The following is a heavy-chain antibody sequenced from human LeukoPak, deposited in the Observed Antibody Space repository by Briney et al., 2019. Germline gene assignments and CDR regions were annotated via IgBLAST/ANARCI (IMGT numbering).Heavy chain of an antibody. CDR1: GYTFTDYY. Sequence: GASVKVSCKTSGYTFTDYYIHWVRQAPGQGPEWMGRIDPKSGGTNYAQKYQVRVAMTRDTSISTVYMELSGLRSDDTAVYYCARVPGPYTTSCYDYWGQGTLVTVSS. D-gene: IGHD2-2*01. J-gene: IGHJ4*02. CDR2: IDPKSGGT. V-gene: IGHV1-2*02. CDR3: ARVPGPYTTSCYDY.